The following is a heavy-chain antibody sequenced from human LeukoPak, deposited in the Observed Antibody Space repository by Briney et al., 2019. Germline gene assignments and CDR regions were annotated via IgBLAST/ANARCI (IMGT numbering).Heavy chain of an antibody. J-gene: IGHJ4*02. D-gene: IGHD6-13*01. CDR3: ARVGQLGGDYFDY. CDR2: IYYGGST. CDR1: GGSISSYY. Sequence: SETLSLTCTVSGGSISSYYWSWIRQPPGKGLEWIGYIYYGGSTNYNPSLKSRVTISVDTSKNQFSLKLSSVTAADTAVYYCARVGQLGGDYFDYWGQGTLVTVSS. V-gene: IGHV4-59*01.